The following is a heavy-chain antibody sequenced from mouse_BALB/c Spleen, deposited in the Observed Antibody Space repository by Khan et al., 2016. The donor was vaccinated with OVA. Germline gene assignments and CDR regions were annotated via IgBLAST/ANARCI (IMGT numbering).Heavy chain of an antibody. CDR3: ARGIYYFGSRYMDY. D-gene: IGHD1-1*01. J-gene: IGHJ4*01. V-gene: IGHV2-6*02. Sequence: VQLKQSGPGLVAPSQSLSITCTVSGFSLTSYGVHWVRQPPGKGLEWLVVIWSDGLTTYNSALQSRLSISKDNSKSQVFLKMNSLQTDDTAMYYCARGIYYFGSRYMDYWGQGTSVTVSS. CDR2: IWSDGLT. CDR1: GFSLTSYG.